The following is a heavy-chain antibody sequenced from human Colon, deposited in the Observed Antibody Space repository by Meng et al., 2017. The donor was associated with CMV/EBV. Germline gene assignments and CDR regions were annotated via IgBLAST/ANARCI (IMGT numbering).Heavy chain of an antibody. CDR2: IYYSGTT. V-gene: IGHV4-59*12. D-gene: IGHD2-2*01. CDR1: GGSLSNYY. CDR3: ARVHPYCSSTRCYRNRGLRNWFDP. J-gene: IGHJ5*02. Sequence: SETLSLTCSVSGGSLSNYYWSWIRQSPGKGLEWIGYIYYSGTTNYNPSLKGRVTMSIDTSSKQFSLRLSSVTAADTAVYYCARVHPYCSSTRCYRNRGLRNWFDPWGQGTLVTVSS.